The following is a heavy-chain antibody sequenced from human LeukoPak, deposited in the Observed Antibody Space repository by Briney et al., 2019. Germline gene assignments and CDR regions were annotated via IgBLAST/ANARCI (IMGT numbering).Heavy chain of an antibody. CDR1: GFTFSSYE. CDR3: ARDRSSSWLYGMDV. J-gene: IGHJ6*02. Sequence: GGFLRLSCAASGFTFSSYEMNWVRQAPGKGLEWVSYISSSGSTIYYADSVKGRFTISRDNAKNSLYLQMNSLRAEDTAVYYCARDRSSSWLYGMDVWGQGTTVTVSS. CDR2: ISSSGSTI. V-gene: IGHV3-48*03. D-gene: IGHD6-13*01.